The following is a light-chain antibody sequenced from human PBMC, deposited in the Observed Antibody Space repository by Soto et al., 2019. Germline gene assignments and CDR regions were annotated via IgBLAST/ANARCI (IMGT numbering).Light chain of an antibody. CDR3: CSYAGSDV. Sequence: QSVLTQPASVSGSPGQSITISCTGTSSDVGSYNLVSWYQQHPGKAPKLMIYEVSKRPSGVSNRFSGSKSGNTASLTISGLQAEDEADYYCCSYAGSDVFGTGPKVTVL. CDR2: EVS. J-gene: IGLJ1*01. CDR1: SSDVGSYNL. V-gene: IGLV2-23*02.